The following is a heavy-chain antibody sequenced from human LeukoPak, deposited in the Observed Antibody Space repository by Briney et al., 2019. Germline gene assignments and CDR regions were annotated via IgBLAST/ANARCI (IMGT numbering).Heavy chain of an antibody. CDR3: ARDPTGYSSGWYKNWFDP. V-gene: IGHV3-11*01. D-gene: IGHD6-19*01. CDR1: GFTFSDNY. CDR2: ISSSGSTI. Sequence: GGSLRLSCAASGFTFSDNYMSWIRQAPGKGLEWVSYISSSGSTIYYADSVKGRFTISRDNAKNSLYLQMNSLRAEDTAVYYCARDPTGYSSGWYKNWFDPWGQGTLVTVSS. J-gene: IGHJ5*02.